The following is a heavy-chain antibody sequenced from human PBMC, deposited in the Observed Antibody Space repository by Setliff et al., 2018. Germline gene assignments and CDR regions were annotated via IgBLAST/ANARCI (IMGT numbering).Heavy chain of an antibody. D-gene: IGHD3-22*01. CDR2: MDTGTGKK. CDR3: ARGSYYDSSGYSPDFFDY. CDR1: GETLTRYS. Sequence: ASVKVSCKASGETLTRYSIHWVRQAPGQRLEWIGYMDTGTGKKEYSQKFRDRVTIIRDTSATTAYVELHSLRSDDTAVYYCARGSYYDSSGYSPDFFDYWGQGTLVTVSS. J-gene: IGHJ4*02. V-gene: IGHV1-3*04.